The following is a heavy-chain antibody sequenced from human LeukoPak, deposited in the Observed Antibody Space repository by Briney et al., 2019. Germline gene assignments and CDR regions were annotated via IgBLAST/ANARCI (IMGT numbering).Heavy chain of an antibody. CDR1: GFTFSDYY. CDR3: VRAEHNTAENDVFDI. CDR2: ISGTGKTI. V-gene: IGHV3-11*01. J-gene: IGHJ3*02. Sequence: PGGSLRLSCAASGFTFSDYYMSWIRQAPGKGLEWISYISGTGKTIYYADSVRGRFTISRDNTNLSLYLQMNSLRAEDTAVYYCVRAEHNTAENDVFDIWGQGTMVTVSS. D-gene: IGHD1-1*01.